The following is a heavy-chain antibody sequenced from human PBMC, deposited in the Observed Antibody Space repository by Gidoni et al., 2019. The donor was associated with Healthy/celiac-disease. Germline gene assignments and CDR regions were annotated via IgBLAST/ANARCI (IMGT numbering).Heavy chain of an antibody. J-gene: IGHJ4*02. CDR2: IYYSGST. D-gene: IGHD7-27*01. V-gene: IGHV4-30-4*01. CDR3: ARVDPWARRYYFDY. Sequence: QVQLQESGPGLVKPSPTLSLTCTASGGSTSSGDYYWSWIRQPPGKGLEWIGYIYYSGSTYYNPSLKSRVTISVDTSKNQFSLKLSSVTAADTAVYYCARVDPWARRYYFDYWGQGTLVTVSS. CDR1: GGSTSSGDYY.